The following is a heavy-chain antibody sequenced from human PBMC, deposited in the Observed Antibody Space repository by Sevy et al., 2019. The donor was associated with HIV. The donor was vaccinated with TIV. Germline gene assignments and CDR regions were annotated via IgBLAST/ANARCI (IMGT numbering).Heavy chain of an antibody. D-gene: IGHD3-16*02. V-gene: IGHV3-21*01. J-gene: IGHJ4*02. CDR2: ISSSSSNI. CDR1: GFTFSSYS. CDR3: AREGSSLWDGYNRGFDY. Sequence: GGSLRLSCAASGFTFSSYSMNWVRQAPGKGLEWVSSISSSSSNIYYAHSVKGRFTISRDNAKNSLYLQMNSLRAEDTAVYYCAREGSSLWDGYNRGFDYWGQGTLVTVSS.